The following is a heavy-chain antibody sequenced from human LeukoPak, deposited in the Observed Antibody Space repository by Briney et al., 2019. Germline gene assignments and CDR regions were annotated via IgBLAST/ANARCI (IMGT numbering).Heavy chain of an antibody. CDR1: GGSFSGYY. D-gene: IGHD1-7*01. Sequence: SETLSLTCAVYGGSFSGYYWNWIRQPPGKGLEWIGEINHSGSTNYNPSLKSRVTISVDTSENQFSLKLSSVTAADTAVYYCARSYNWKYGWFDPWGQGTLVTVSS. CDR2: INHSGST. CDR3: ARSYNWKYGWFDP. J-gene: IGHJ5*02. V-gene: IGHV4-34*01.